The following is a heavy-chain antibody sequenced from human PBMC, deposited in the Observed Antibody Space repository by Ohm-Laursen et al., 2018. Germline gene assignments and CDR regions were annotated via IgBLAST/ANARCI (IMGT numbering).Heavy chain of an antibody. CDR1: GYYISSGYF. CDR2: IYHSGGT. D-gene: IGHD6-13*01. Sequence: TLSLTCAVSGYYISSGYFWGRIRQPPGKGLEWIGSIYHSGGTYYNPSLKSRVTISVDTSKNKLSLKLRSVTAADTAVYYCARVEQQLTYYFDYWGQGTLVTVSS. J-gene: IGHJ4*02. CDR3: ARVEQQLTYYFDY. V-gene: IGHV4-38-2*01.